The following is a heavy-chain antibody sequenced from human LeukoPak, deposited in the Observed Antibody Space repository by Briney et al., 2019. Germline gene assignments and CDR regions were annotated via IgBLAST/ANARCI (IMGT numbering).Heavy chain of an antibody. CDR2: IKQDGSEK. V-gene: IGHV3-7*03. Sequence: GGSLRLSCAASGFTFSSYWMKWVRQAPGKGLDWVANIKQDGSEKYYVDSVKGRFTISRDNAKNSLYLQMNSLRAEDTAVYYCARGRYGSGSPYFDYWGQGTLVTVSS. CDR1: GFTFSSYW. D-gene: IGHD3-10*01. CDR3: ARGRYGSGSPYFDY. J-gene: IGHJ4*02.